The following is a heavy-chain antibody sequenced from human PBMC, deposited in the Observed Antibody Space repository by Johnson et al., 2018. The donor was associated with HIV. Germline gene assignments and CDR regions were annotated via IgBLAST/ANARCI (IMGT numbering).Heavy chain of an antibody. CDR2: IKSKTDGGTT. Sequence: VHLVESGGGLVKPGRSLRLSCAASGFTFSSYWMSWVRQAPGKGLEWVGRIKSKTDGGTTDYAAPVKGRFTISRDNAKNTLYLQMNSLRAEDTAVYYCARGGARSSGYYSAFDIWGQGTMVTVSS. V-gene: IGHV3-15*01. J-gene: IGHJ3*02. CDR3: ARGGARSSGYYSAFDI. D-gene: IGHD3-22*01. CDR1: GFTFSSYW.